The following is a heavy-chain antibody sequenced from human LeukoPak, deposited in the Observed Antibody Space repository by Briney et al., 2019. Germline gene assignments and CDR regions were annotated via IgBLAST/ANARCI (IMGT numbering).Heavy chain of an antibody. D-gene: IGHD2-2*01. V-gene: IGHV4-38-2*01. Sequence: PSETLSLTCAVSGSSISSAYYWGWIRQPPGKGLEWIGTIYHSGSTYYNPSLKSRVTISVDTSKNHFSLKLSSVTAADTAVYYCARTPGPAGNYYYYYMDVWGKGTTVTVS. CDR2: IYHSGST. CDR1: GSSISSAYY. CDR3: ARTPGPAGNYYYYYMDV. J-gene: IGHJ6*03.